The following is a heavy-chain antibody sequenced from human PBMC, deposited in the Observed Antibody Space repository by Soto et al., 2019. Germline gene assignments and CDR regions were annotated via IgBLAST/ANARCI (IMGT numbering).Heavy chain of an antibody. Sequence: QLQLQESGPGLVKPSETLSLTCTVSGGSISSTNYYWGWIRQPPGKGLEWIANIYYTGTPYYSPSLKSRVTISVDTSKNQFSLKLSSVTAADTAVYFCTDKEMSLGYFHHWGQGTLVTVSS. CDR3: TDKEMSLGYFHH. CDR2: IYYTGTP. CDR1: GGSISSTNYY. V-gene: IGHV4-39*01. J-gene: IGHJ1*01.